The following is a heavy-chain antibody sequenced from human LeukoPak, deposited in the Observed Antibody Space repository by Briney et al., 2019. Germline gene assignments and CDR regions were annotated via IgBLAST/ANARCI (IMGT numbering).Heavy chain of an antibody. J-gene: IGHJ2*01. CDR2: ISWNSGSI. V-gene: IGHV3-9*01. Sequence: GRSLRLSCAASGFTFDVYAMHWVRQAPGKGLEWVSGISWNSGSIGYADSVKGRFTISRDNAKNSLYLQMNSLRAEDTALYYCAKVVAVTVYWYFDLWGRGTLVTVSS. D-gene: IGHD2-21*02. CDR3: AKVVAVTVYWYFDL. CDR1: GFTFDVYA.